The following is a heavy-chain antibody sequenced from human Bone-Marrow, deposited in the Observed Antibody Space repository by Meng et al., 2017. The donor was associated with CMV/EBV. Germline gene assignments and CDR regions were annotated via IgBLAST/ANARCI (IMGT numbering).Heavy chain of an antibody. D-gene: IGHD4-17*01. J-gene: IGHJ4*02. CDR2: ISYDGSNK. CDR1: GFTFSSYA. CDR3: TSRTTVTKGGDY. V-gene: IGHV3-30*04. Sequence: GESLKISCAASGFTFSSYAMHWVRQAPGKGLEWVAVISYDGSNKYYADSVKGRFTISRDNSKNTLYLQMNSLKTEDTAVYYCTSRTTVTKGGDYWGRGTLVTVSS.